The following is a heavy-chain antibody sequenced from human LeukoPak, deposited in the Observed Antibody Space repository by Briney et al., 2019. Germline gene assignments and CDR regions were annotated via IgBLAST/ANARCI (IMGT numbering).Heavy chain of an antibody. CDR2: IKQDGSER. CDR3: ARGSTYSSGWYTGFDY. CDR1: GFTFSSYS. V-gene: IGHV3-7*01. J-gene: IGHJ4*02. Sequence: GGSLRLSCAASGFTFSSYSMNWVRQAPGKGLEWVANIKQDGSERYYVDSVKGRFTISRDNAKKSVYLQMNSLRAEDTAVYYCARGSTYSSGWYTGFDYWGQGTLVTVSS. D-gene: IGHD6-19*01.